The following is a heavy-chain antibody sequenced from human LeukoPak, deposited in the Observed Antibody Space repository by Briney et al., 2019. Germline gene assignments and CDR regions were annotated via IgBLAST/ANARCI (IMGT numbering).Heavy chain of an antibody. CDR1: GGSISSYY. CDR3: ARRAAARFDP. D-gene: IGHD2-15*01. CDR2: IYYSGST. V-gene: IGHV4-59*01. J-gene: IGHJ5*02. Sequence: KPSETLSLTCTASGGSISSYYWSWIRQPPGKGLEWIGYIYYSGSTNYNPSLKSRVTISVDTSKNQFSLKLSSVTAADTAVYYCARRAAARFDPWGQGTLVTVSS.